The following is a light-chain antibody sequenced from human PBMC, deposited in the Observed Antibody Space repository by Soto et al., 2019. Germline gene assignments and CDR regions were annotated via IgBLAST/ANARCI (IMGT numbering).Light chain of an antibody. CDR2: GAS. Sequence: EVVFTQSPATMSLSPGEGATLSCRASQSIGIYLTWYRQKPGQAPRLLIYGASNRATGIPARFSGSGSETDFTLTISSLEPEDFAVYYCQQRSNSPPWITFGQGTRLEIK. CDR1: QSIGIY. J-gene: IGKJ5*01. V-gene: IGKV3-11*01. CDR3: QQRSNSPPWIT.